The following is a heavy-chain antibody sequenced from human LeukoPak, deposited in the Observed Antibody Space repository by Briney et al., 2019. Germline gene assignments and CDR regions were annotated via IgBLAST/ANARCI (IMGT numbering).Heavy chain of an antibody. D-gene: IGHD2-21*02. J-gene: IGHJ3*02. CDR3: ARHGPSCGGDCYWASGGDDAFDI. CDR2: IYPGDSDI. Sequence: GESLKISCKGSGYSFTSHWIGWVRQMPGKGLEWMGIIYPGDSDIRYSPSFQGQVTISADKSISTAYLQWSSLKASDTAMYYCARHGPSCGGDCYWASGGDDAFDIWGQGTMVTVSS. V-gene: IGHV5-51*01. CDR1: GYSFTSHW.